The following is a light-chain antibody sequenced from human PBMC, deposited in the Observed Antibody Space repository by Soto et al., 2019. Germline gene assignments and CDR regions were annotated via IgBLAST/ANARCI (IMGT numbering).Light chain of an antibody. CDR2: GAS. CDR1: QSVSSNN. V-gene: IGKV3-20*01. CDR3: QQYGSSLTWT. J-gene: IGKJ1*01. Sequence: EIVLTQSPGTLSLSPGERATLSCRAGQSVSSNNLAWYQQRPGQAPRVVIYGASTRATGIPDRFSGSGSGTDFTLTISRLEPEDFAVYYCQQYGSSLTWTFGQGTKVDI.